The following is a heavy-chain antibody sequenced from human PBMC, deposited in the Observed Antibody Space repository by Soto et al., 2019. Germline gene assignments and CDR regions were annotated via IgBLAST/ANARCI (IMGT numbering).Heavy chain of an antibody. V-gene: IGHV4-31*03. CDR3: ARGPPLL. CDR1: DGYIISDGDY. J-gene: IGHJ4*02. Sequence: SETQCLTCTVADGYIISDGDYWSWIRQHPGKGLEWIGCIYYSGSTYYNPSLKSRVTISVDTSKNQFSLKLSSVTAADAAVYYCARGPPLLCGQGTLVTVSS. CDR2: IYYSGST.